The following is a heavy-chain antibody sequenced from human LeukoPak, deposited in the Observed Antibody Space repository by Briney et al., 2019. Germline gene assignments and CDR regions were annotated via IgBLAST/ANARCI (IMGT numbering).Heavy chain of an antibody. D-gene: IGHD3-22*01. CDR1: GGSISNSNYY. CDR2: INPSGRI. J-gene: IGHJ6*03. V-gene: IGHV4-39*07. Sequence: SETLSLTCTVSGGSISNSNYYWTWIRQAPGKGLEWIGEINPSGRISCNPSLKSRLTISVDASKNQFSLNLRSLTAADTAVYYCARGRQEVSMIVVVMTAVSYYLDVWGKGTTVTVS. CDR3: ARGRQEVSMIVVVMTAVSYYLDV.